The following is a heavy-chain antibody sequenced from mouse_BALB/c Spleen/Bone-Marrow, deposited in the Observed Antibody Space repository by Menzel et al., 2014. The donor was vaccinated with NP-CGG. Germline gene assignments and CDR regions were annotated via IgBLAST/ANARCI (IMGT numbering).Heavy chain of an antibody. V-gene: IGHV4-1*02. J-gene: IGHJ1*01. CDR2: INPDSSTI. D-gene: IGHD1-1*01. CDR1: GFDFSRYW. CDR3: ARLNHYGNLFV. Sequence: DVQLQESGGGLVQPGGSLKLSCAASGFDFSRYWMSWVRQAPGKGLEWIGEINPDSSTINYTPSLKDKFIISRDNAKNTLYLQMSKVRSEGTTLYYCARLNHYGNLFVWGAGTTVTVSS.